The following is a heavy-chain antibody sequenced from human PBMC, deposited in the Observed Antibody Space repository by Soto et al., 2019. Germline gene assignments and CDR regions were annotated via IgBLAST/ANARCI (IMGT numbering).Heavy chain of an antibody. V-gene: IGHV4-31*03. CDR3: ARDDVYSGYFDY. Sequence: SETLSLTCTVSGGSISSGGYYWSWIRQHPGKGLEWIGYIYYSGSTYYNPSLKSRVTISVDTSKNQFSLKLSSVTAADTAVYYCARDDVYSGYFDYWGQGTLVTVSS. D-gene: IGHD5-12*01. CDR1: GGSISSGGYY. CDR2: IYYSGST. J-gene: IGHJ4*02.